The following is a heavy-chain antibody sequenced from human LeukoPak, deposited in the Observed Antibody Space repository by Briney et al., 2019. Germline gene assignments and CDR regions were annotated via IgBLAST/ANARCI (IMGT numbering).Heavy chain of an antibody. Sequence: PRGSLTLSCAASGFTFSTYAMTWVSQAPGKGLEWVSGINSNGDEIYYADSVRGRFTISRDNSNNALYLQMDSLRTEDTAVYYCANWIGSSSRDYWGREPWSPSPQ. D-gene: IGHD6-6*01. J-gene: IGHJ4*02. CDR3: ANWIGSSSRDY. V-gene: IGHV3-23*01. CDR1: GFTFSTYA. CDR2: INSNGDEI.